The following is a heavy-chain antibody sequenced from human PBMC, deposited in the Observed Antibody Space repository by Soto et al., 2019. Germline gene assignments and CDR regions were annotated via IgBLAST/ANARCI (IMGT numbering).Heavy chain of an antibody. Sequence: SVKVSCKASGGTFSSYAISWVRQAPGQGLEWMGGIIPIFGTANYAQKFQGRVTITADESTSTAYMELSSLRSEDTAVYYCASGGGYSSSWYPLRYNWFDPWGQGTLVTVSS. CDR1: GGTFSSYA. J-gene: IGHJ5*02. V-gene: IGHV1-69*13. CDR3: ASGGGYSSSWYPLRYNWFDP. CDR2: IIPIFGTA. D-gene: IGHD6-13*01.